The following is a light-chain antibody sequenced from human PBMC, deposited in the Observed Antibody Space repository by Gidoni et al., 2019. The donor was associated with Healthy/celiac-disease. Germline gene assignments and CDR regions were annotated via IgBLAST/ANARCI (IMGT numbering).Light chain of an antibody. CDR1: QSLLHSNGYNS. J-gene: IGKJ4*02. Sequence: VLTQSPLSLHVTTGEPASPSCRSSQSLLHSNGYNSLDWYLQKPGQSPQLLLYLGSNRASGVPDRFSGSGSGTDFTLKISRVEAEDVGVYYCMQALQTPRTFGRGTKVEIK. CDR2: LGS. V-gene: IGKV2-28*01. CDR3: MQALQTPRT.